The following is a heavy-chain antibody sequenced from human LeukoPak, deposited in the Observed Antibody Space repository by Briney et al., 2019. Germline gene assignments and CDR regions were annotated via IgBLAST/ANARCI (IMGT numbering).Heavy chain of an antibody. V-gene: IGHV1-69*13. CDR1: GGTFSSYA. Sequence: SVKVSCKASGGTFSSYAISWVRQAPGQGLEWMGGIIPIFGTANYAQKFQGRVTITADESTSTAYMELSSLRSEDMAVYYCARDSNLWFGEPTDPGENWFDPWGQGTLVTVSS. CDR3: ARDSNLWFGEPTDPGENWFDP. D-gene: IGHD3-10*01. J-gene: IGHJ5*02. CDR2: IIPIFGTA.